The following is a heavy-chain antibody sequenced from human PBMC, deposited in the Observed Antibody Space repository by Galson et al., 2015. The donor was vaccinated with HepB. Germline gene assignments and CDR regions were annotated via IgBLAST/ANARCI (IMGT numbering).Heavy chain of an antibody. J-gene: IGHJ5*01. CDR1: GDSIIGSY. Sequence: ETLSLTCTVSGDSIIGSYWSWIRQPPGKGLEWIGYVYYSGSTNFNPSLMSRVTMSRDTSRNQLSLTLNSVTAADTAIYYCARGFQEFASWGQGILVTVSS. CDR3: ARGFQEFAS. CDR2: VYYSGST. V-gene: IGHV4-59*01.